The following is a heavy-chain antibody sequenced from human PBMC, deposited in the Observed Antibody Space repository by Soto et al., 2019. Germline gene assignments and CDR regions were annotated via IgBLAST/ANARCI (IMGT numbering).Heavy chain of an antibody. CDR1: GDSVSSDSAA. D-gene: IGHD2-2*01. Sequence: SQTLSLTCAIYGDSVSSDSAAWSWIRQSPSRGLEWLGRTYYKSKWYNDYAVSVKGRITINPDTSKNQFSLQLNSVTPDDTAVYYCARGEGCSSTSNTCHDYNGLDVWGQGTTVTVSS. CDR3: ARGEGCSSTSNTCHDYNGLDV. CDR2: TYYKSKWYN. V-gene: IGHV6-1*01. J-gene: IGHJ6*02.